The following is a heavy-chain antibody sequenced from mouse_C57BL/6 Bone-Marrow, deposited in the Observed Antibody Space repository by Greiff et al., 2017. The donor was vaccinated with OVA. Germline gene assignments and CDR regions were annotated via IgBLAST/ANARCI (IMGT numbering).Heavy chain of an antibody. J-gene: IGHJ4*01. CDR2: IDPDTGGT. D-gene: IGHD3-1*01. Sequence: VKLMEPGAELVRPGASVTLSCKASGYTFTDYEMHWVKQTPVHGLEWIGAIDPDTGGTAYNQKFKGKAILTADKSSSTAYMELRRLTSEDYAVYYCTSRRLGDVDYWGQGTSVTVSS. CDR1: GYTFTDYE. CDR3: TSRRLGDVDY. V-gene: IGHV1-15*01.